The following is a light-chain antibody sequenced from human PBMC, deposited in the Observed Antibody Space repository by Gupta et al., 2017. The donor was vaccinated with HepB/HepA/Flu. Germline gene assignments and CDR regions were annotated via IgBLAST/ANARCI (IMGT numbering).Light chain of an antibody. V-gene: IGLV3-1*01. CDR1: KLGDKY. Sequence: SYELTLPPSVSVSPGQTASITCSGDKLGDKYACWYQQKPGQSPVLVIYQDSKRPSGIPERFSGSNSGNTATLTISGTQAMDEADYYCQAWDSSTALVFGGGTKLTVL. J-gene: IGLJ2*01. CDR2: QDS. CDR3: QAWDSSTALV.